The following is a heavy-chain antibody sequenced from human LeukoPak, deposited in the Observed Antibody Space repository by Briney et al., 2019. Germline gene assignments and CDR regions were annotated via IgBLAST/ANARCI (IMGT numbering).Heavy chain of an antibody. J-gene: IGHJ4*02. CDR2: IQSKTDGGTT. V-gene: IGHV3-15*01. CDR3: TTGLPVAVSRKHTYYFDS. D-gene: IGHD6-19*01. Sequence: GGSLRLSCAASGFSFSNAWMSWVRQAPGKGLEWVGRIQSKTDGGTTDYAAPVKGRFTISRDDSKNTLYLQMNSLKIEDTAVYYCTTGLPVAVSRKHTYYFDSWGQGTLVTVSS. CDR1: GFSFSNAW.